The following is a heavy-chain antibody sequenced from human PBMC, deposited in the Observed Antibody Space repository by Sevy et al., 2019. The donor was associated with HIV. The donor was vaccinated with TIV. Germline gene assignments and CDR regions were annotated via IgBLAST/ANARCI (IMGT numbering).Heavy chain of an antibody. Sequence: SETLSLTCTVSGGSISSYYWSWIRQPPGKGLEWIGYIYYSGSTNYNPSLKSRVTISVDTSKNQFSLKRSSVTAADTAVYYCAGDYYDCSSTSCYPRGWFDPWGQGTLVTVSS. CDR2: IYYSGST. CDR3: AGDYYDCSSTSCYPRGWFDP. J-gene: IGHJ5*02. D-gene: IGHD2-2*01. V-gene: IGHV4-59*01. CDR1: GGSISSYY.